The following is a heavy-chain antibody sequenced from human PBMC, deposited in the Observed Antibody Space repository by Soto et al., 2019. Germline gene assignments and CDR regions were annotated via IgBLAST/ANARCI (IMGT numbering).Heavy chain of an antibody. D-gene: IGHD3-10*01. CDR2: INHSGST. CDR3: ARITKSPNPGYFDY. CDR1: GGSFSGYY. Sequence: PSETLSLTCAVYGGSFSGYYWNWIRQPPGKGLEWIGEINHSGSTNYNPSLKSRVTISVDTSKNQFSLKLSSVTAADTAVYYCARITKSPNPGYFDYWGQGALVTVSS. J-gene: IGHJ4*02. V-gene: IGHV4-34*01.